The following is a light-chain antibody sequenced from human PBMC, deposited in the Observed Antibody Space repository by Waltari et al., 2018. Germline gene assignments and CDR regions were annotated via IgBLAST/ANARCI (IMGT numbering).Light chain of an antibody. CDR2: GNS. CDR1: KSNIGAGYD. Sequence: QSVLTQPPSVSGAPGQRVSMSCTGSKSNIGAGYDVHSYQQLPGTAPKLLIYGNSNRPSGVPDRFSGSKSGTSASLAITGLQAEDEADYYCQSYDSSLSGYVFGTGTKVTVL. J-gene: IGLJ1*01. CDR3: QSYDSSLSGYV. V-gene: IGLV1-40*01.